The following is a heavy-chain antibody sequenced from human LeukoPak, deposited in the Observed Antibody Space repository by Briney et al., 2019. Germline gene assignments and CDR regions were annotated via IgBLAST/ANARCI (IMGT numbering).Heavy chain of an antibody. CDR1: GGSISSSSYY. Sequence: SETLSLTCTVSGGSISSSSYYWGWIRQPPGKGLEWIGSIYYSGSTYYNPSLKSRVTISVDTSKNQFSLKLSSVTAADTAVYYCTREFGGARLVYLETDAFDIWGQGTMVTVSS. J-gene: IGHJ3*02. D-gene: IGHD3-10*01. CDR2: IYYSGST. V-gene: IGHV4-39*07. CDR3: TREFGGARLVYLETDAFDI.